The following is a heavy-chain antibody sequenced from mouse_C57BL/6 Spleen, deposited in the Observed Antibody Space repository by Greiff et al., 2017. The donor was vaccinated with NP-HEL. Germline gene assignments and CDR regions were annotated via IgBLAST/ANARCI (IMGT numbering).Heavy chain of an antibody. CDR3: ARKSTVVAPYYAMDY. CDR2: IDPSDSYT. Sequence: VKLQESGAELVMPGASVKLSCKASGYTFTSYWMHWVKQRPGQGLEWIGEIDPSDSYTNYNQKFKGKSTLTVDKSSSTAYMQLSSLTSEDSAVYYCARKSTVVAPYYAMDYWGQGTSVTVSS. V-gene: IGHV1-69*01. J-gene: IGHJ4*01. D-gene: IGHD1-1*01. CDR1: GYTFTSYW.